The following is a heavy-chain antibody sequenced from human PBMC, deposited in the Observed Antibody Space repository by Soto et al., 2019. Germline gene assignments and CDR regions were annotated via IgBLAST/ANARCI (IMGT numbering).Heavy chain of an antibody. Sequence: EVQLLESGGGLVQPGGSLRLSCAASGFTFSSYAMSWVRQAPGKGLEWVSTISGSGGSTYYADSVKGRFTLSRDNSKHTLYMQMNSLRAEDTAVYYCAKTLSGWYSPFDYWGQGTLVTVSS. V-gene: IGHV3-23*01. CDR2: ISGSGGST. J-gene: IGHJ4*02. CDR1: GFTFSSYA. D-gene: IGHD6-19*01. CDR3: AKTLSGWYSPFDY.